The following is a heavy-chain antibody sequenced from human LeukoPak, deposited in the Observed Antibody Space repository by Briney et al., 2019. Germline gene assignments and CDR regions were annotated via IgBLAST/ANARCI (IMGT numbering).Heavy chain of an antibody. D-gene: IGHD6-13*01. Sequence: SETLSLTCTVSGGSISSSSYYWGWLRQPPGKGLEWIGSIYYSGSTYYNPSLKSRVTISVDTSKNQFSLKLSSVTAADTAVYYCARHVAAAIDYWGQGTLVTVSS. V-gene: IGHV4-39*01. CDR3: ARHVAAAIDY. CDR1: GGSISSSSYY. J-gene: IGHJ4*02. CDR2: IYYSGST.